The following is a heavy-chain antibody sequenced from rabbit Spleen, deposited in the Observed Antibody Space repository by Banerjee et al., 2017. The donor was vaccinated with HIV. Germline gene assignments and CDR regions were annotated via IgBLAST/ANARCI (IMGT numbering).Heavy chain of an antibody. CDR1: GFDFSSSA. J-gene: IGHJ6*01. D-gene: IGHD8-1*01. V-gene: IGHV1S45*01. Sequence: QEQLLESGGGLVQPEGSLTLTCKASGFDFSSSAMCWVRQAPGKGLEWIACIDAGSSGFTYFATWAKGRFAISKTSSTTVTLQMTRLTAADTATYFCARDTASSFSSYGMDLWGQGTLVTVS. CDR3: ARDTASSFSSYGMDL. CDR2: IDAGSSGFT.